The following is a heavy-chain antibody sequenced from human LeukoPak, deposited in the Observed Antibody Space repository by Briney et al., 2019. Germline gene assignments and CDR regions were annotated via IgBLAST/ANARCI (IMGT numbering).Heavy chain of an antibody. Sequence: GGSLRLSCAASGFTFSSYAMHWVRQAPGKGLEWVAVISYDGSNKYYADSVKGRFTISRDNSKNTLYLQMNSLRAEDTAVYYCARVRGSSSWYDAFDIWGQGTMVTVSS. D-gene: IGHD6-13*01. V-gene: IGHV3-30-3*01. CDR2: ISYDGSNK. CDR3: ARVRGSSSWYDAFDI. J-gene: IGHJ3*02. CDR1: GFTFSSYA.